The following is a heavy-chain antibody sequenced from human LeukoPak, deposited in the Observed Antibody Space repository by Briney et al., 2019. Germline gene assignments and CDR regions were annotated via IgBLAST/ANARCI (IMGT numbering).Heavy chain of an antibody. CDR2: MNPKSAHT. V-gene: IGHV1-8*01. J-gene: IGHJ5*02. CDR3: TRGPSYHSKWVGGMWFDP. Sequence: ASVKVSCKASGYTFTSYDIHWVRQASGHGLEWMGWMNPKSAHTGHAQRFQGRVTMTMNTSISTAYMELSSLTSEDTAMYYCTRGPSYHSKWVGGMWFDPWGQGTLVTVSS. CDR1: GYTFTSYD. D-gene: IGHD6-19*01.